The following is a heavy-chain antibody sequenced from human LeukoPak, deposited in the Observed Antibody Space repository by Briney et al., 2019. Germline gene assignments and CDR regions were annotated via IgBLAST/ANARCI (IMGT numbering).Heavy chain of an antibody. D-gene: IGHD1-26*01. J-gene: IGHJ3*02. CDR1: GPTFNRDW. CDR3: ARLILWETSNAFDI. CDR2: IKPDESRI. V-gene: IGHV3-7*03. Sequence: PGGSLRLSCTNSGPTFNRDWMGWLRQAPGKELEWLAHIKPDESRIFYADSVKGRFALSRDNAKNSVHLQMNSLRAEDTAVYFCARLILWETSNAFDIWGQGTMVTVSS.